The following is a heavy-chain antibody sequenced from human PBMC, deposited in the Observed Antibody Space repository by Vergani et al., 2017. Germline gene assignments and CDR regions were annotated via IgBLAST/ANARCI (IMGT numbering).Heavy chain of an antibody. Sequence: QVQLQQWGAGLLKPSETLSLTCAVYGGSFSGYYWSWIRQPPGKGLEWIGEINHSGSTNYNPSLKSRVTISVDTSKNQFSLKLSSVTAADTAVYYCARWRRYYYESSGRKDSFDIWGQGTMVTVSS. CDR2: INHSGST. CDR1: GGSFSGYY. D-gene: IGHD3-22*01. V-gene: IGHV4-34*01. J-gene: IGHJ3*02. CDR3: ARWRRYYYESSGRKDSFDI.